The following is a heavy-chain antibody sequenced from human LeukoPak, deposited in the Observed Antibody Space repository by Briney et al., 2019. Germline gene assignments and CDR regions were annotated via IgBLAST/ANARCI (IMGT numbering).Heavy chain of an antibody. D-gene: IGHD2-2*01. CDR2: IYYTGST. J-gene: IGHJ4*02. CDR3: ARVYQSAEYYFDY. V-gene: IGHV4-59*01. Sequence: KSSETLSLTCTVSGGSIDSYYWSWIGQPPGKGLEWIGYIYYTGSTEYHPSLKSRVTISLDTSKNQFSLKLTSVTAADTAVYYCARVYQSAEYYFDYWGQGNLVSVSS. CDR1: GGSIDSYY.